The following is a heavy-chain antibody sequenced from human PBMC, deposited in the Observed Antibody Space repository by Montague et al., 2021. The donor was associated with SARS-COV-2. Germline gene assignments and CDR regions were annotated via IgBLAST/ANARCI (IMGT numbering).Heavy chain of an antibody. D-gene: IGHD6-19*01. CDR2: IYYSGST. Sequence: SETLSLPCTVSGGSISTSPYFWGWIRQPPGKGLEWIGCIYYSGSTYYNPSLKSRVAISIDTSENQFSLKLSSVTAADTAVYYCARGNRIAVAGTDFDYWGQGTLVTVSS. J-gene: IGHJ4*02. CDR1: GGSISTSPYF. V-gene: IGHV4-39*07. CDR3: ARGNRIAVAGTDFDY.